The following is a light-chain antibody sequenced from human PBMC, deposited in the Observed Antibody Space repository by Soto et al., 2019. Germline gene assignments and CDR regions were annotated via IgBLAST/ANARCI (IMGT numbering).Light chain of an antibody. CDR2: DTS. V-gene: IGKV3-15*01. CDR3: QHYNIWPHMLA. Sequence: DIVLTQSPATPSASPGKRATLSCRASQSVSSNLAWYQQKPGQAPRLLIYDTSTRATDIPARFSGSGSGTEFPFNLRRLQSEDFAVYYCQHYNIWPHMLAFGGGTKVEI. J-gene: IGKJ4*01. CDR1: QSVSSN.